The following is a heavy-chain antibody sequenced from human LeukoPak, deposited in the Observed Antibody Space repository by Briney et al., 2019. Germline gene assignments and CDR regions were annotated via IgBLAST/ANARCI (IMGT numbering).Heavy chain of an antibody. J-gene: IGHJ6*03. CDR1: GFTFSSYS. V-gene: IGHV3-7*01. CDR3: ASSSRYYYMDV. Sequence: GGSLRLSCAASGFTFSSYSMSWVRQAPGKGLEWVANIRQDGSEKYYVDSVKGRFTISRDNAKNSLYLQMNSLRAEDTAVYYCASSSRYYYMDVWGKGTTVIISS. D-gene: IGHD2-15*01. CDR2: IRQDGSEK.